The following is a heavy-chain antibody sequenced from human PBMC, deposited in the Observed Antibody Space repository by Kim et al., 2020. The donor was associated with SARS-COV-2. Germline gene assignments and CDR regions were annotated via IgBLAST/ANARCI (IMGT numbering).Heavy chain of an antibody. Sequence: GGSLRLSCAVSGFTFSSYALAWVRQAPGKGLEWVSVSSGSGDTTIYADSVKGRFTISRDNTKNTMYLQLNGLRAEDTAVYYCAKFPSKSGNYQTFDHWGQGTLVAVSS. D-gene: IGHD1-1*01. CDR2: SSGSGDTT. CDR3: AKFPSKSGNYQTFDH. CDR1: GFTFSSYA. V-gene: IGHV3-23*01. J-gene: IGHJ4*02.